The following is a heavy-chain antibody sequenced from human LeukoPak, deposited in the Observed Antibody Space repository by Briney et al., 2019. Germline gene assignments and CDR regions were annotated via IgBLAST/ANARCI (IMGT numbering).Heavy chain of an antibody. CDR2: ISGSGAET. Sequence: PGGSLRLSCAASGFTFMHYAVNWIRQAPGKGPEWVSSISGSGAETYYADSVKGRFTISRDNSKNTLSLQMNSLRAEDTALYYCAKYRSGSGTYYGVFDIWGQGTMVTVSS. J-gene: IGHJ3*02. D-gene: IGHD3-10*01. CDR1: GFTFMHYA. CDR3: AKYRSGSGTYYGVFDI. V-gene: IGHV3-23*01.